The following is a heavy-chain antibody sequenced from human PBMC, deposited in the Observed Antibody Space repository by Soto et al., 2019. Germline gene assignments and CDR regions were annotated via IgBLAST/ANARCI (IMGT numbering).Heavy chain of an antibody. Sequence: PGGSLRLSCAAPGFTFRSYAMSWVRQAPGKGLEWVSAISGSGGSTYYADSVKGRFTISRDNSKNTLYLQMNSLRAEDTAVYYCAKDTRPWPTAGIYYYYGMDVWGQGTTVTVSS. CDR3: AKDTRPWPTAGIYYYYGMDV. J-gene: IGHJ6*02. CDR1: GFTFRSYA. V-gene: IGHV3-23*01. D-gene: IGHD5-18*01. CDR2: ISGSGGST.